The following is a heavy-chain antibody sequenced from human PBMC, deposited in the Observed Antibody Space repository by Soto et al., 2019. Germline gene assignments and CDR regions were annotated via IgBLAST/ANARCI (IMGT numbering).Heavy chain of an antibody. J-gene: IGHJ5*02. D-gene: IGHD6-13*01. V-gene: IGHV4-34*01. CDR3: ARGWSSWYLGGWFDP. CDR1: GGSFSGYY. CDR2: INHSGST. Sequence: SETLSLTCAVYGGSFSGYYWSWIRQPPGKGLEWIGEINHSGSTNYNPSLKGRVTISVDTSKNQFSLKLSSVTAADTAVYYCARGWSSWYLGGWFDPWGQGTLVTVS.